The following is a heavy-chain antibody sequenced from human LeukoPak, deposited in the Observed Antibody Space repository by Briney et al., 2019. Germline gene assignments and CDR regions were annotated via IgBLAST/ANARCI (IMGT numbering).Heavy chain of an antibody. J-gene: IGHJ4*02. CDR3: ARAPYYYDSSGYYLRPGIYFDY. CDR2: IYHSGST. D-gene: IGHD3-22*01. V-gene: IGHV4-38-2*02. CDR1: GYSISSGYY. Sequence: SETLSLTCTVSGYSISSGYYWGWIRQPPGKGLEWIGSIYHSGSTYYNPSLKSRVTISVDTSKNQFSLKLSSVTAADTAVYYCARAPYYYDSSGYYLRPGIYFDYWGQGTLVTVSS.